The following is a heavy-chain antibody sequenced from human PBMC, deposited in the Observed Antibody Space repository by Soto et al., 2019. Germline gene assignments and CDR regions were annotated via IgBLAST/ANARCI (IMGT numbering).Heavy chain of an antibody. D-gene: IGHD1-26*01. J-gene: IGHJ5*02. Sequence: HPGGSLSPTCAASGFIFAIFGMSCVRQASRKGLVWISSISGRGFKKYYAASVKGRFTISRDNSKSTVYLELNNLSAEDTAVYHCAKNQGVELVPLATVDWFDPWGQGSVVTVS. CDR1: GFIFAIFG. CDR2: ISGRGFKK. CDR3: AKNQGVELVPLATVDWFDP. V-gene: IGHV3-23*01.